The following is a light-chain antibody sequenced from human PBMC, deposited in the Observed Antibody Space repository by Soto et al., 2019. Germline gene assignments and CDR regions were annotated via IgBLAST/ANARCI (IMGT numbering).Light chain of an antibody. CDR2: GAS. CDR3: QQYNHWPQYT. V-gene: IGKV3-15*01. CDR1: QTVSSD. J-gene: IGKJ2*01. Sequence: IVMTQSPATLSVSPGERATLSCRASQTVSSDLAWYQQKPGQAPRLLMYGASTRAAGVPARFSGSGSGTEFTLTISRLESEDVGVYFCQQYNHWPQYTFGQGTKVDIK.